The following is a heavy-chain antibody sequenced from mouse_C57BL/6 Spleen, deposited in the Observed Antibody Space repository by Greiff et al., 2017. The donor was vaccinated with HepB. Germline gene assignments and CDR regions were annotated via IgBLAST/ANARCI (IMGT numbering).Heavy chain of an antibody. Sequence: QVQLQQPGAELVKPGASVKLSCKASGYTFTSYWMHWVKQRPGQGLEWIGMIHPNSGSTNYNEKFKSKATLTVDKSSSTAYMQLSSLTSEDSAVYYCARGGITTVVAKNYVDYWGQGTTLTVSS. V-gene: IGHV1-64*01. CDR2: IHPNSGST. D-gene: IGHD1-1*01. CDR3: ARGGITTVVAKNYVDY. J-gene: IGHJ2*01. CDR1: GYTFTSYW.